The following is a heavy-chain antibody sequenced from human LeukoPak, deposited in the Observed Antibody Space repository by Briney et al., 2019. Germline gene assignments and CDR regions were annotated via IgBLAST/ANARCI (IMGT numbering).Heavy chain of an antibody. CDR3: ARDLGNYFGYFDY. J-gene: IGHJ4*02. CDR1: GGSINNYY. D-gene: IGHD1-7*01. CDR2: IYYSGST. V-gene: IGHV4-59*01. Sequence: SETLSLTCTVSGGSINNYYWNWIRQPPGKGLEWIGYIYYSGSTNYNPSLKSRVTISVDTSKNQFSLKLSSVTAADTAVYYCARDLGNYFGYFDYWGQETLVTVSS.